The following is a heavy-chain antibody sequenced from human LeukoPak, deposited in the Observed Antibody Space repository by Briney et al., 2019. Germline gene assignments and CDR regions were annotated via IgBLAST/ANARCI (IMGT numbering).Heavy chain of an antibody. CDR3: ARDPSLVPAANVWFDP. Sequence: ASVKVSCKASGGTFSSYAISWVRQAPGQGLEWMGGIIPIFGTANYAQKFQGRVTITTDESTSTAYMELSSLRSEDTAVYYCARDPSLVPAANVWFDPWGQGTLVTVSS. J-gene: IGHJ5*02. CDR2: IIPIFGTA. D-gene: IGHD2-2*01. CDR1: GGTFSSYA. V-gene: IGHV1-69*05.